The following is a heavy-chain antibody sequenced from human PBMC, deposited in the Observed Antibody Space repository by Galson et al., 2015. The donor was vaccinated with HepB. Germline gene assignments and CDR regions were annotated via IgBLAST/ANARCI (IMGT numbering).Heavy chain of an antibody. J-gene: IGHJ5*02. Sequence: SLRLSCAASRFTFTNAWMNWVRQAPGKGLEWVGRIKSKIDGGRTDYAAPVKGRFTISRDDSKTTVFLQMNSLKTEDTAVYYCTGYLTGSIAATGRVSTRAWFDPWGQGTLVTVSS. CDR1: RFTFTNAW. D-gene: IGHD6-13*01. CDR2: IKSKIDGGRT. CDR3: TGYLTGSIAATGRVSTRAWFDP. V-gene: IGHV3-15*01.